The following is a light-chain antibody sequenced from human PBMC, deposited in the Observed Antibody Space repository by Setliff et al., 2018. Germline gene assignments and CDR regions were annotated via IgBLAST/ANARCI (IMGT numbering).Light chain of an antibody. CDR1: SSDVGGYNH. CDR3: SSYTGSNSHV. Sequence: QSALTQPASVSGSPGQSTTISCTGSSSDVGGYNHVSWYQQHPGKAPKLMIYDVGKRPSGVSNRFSGSKSGNTASLTISGLQAEDEADYYCSSYTGSNSHVFGTGTKGTVL. V-gene: IGLV2-14*01. J-gene: IGLJ1*01. CDR2: DVG.